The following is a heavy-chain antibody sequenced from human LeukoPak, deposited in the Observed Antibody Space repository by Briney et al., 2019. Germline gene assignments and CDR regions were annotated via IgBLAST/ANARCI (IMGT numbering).Heavy chain of an antibody. CDR1: GVSMSSYY. D-gene: IGHD3-16*01. CDR3: ARAGAGNEYVGLFDY. J-gene: IGHJ4*02. V-gene: IGHV4-59*12. CDR2: IYYTGSI. Sequence: SETLSLTWTVSGVSMSSYYGTWIRQPPGKGLELIGYIYYTGSINYNPSLKSRVTMSVDTSKNQFSLKLSSVTVSDTAVYYCARAGAGNEYVGLFDYWGQGTLVTVSS.